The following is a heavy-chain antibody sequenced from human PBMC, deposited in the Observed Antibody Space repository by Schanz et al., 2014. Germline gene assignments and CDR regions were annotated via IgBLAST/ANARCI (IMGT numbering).Heavy chain of an antibody. CDR2: INPSGGGT. D-gene: IGHD3-22*01. CDR1: GYTFVSYS. J-gene: IGHJ5*02. CDR3: AREVGLYDRGWFDP. V-gene: IGHV1-46*01. Sequence: QVQLVQSGAEVKKPGASVKVSCKASGYTFVSYSMHWVRQAPGQGLEWMGIINPSGGGTNYAQRFQGRVTITADKSSDTAYMELSSLRSEDTAVYYCAREVGLYDRGWFDPWRQGTLVTVSS.